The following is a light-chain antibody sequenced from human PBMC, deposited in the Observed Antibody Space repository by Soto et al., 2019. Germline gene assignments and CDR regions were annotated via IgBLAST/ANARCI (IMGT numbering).Light chain of an antibody. V-gene: IGLV2-14*03. CDR1: SSDVGGYNY. CDR2: DVS. J-gene: IGLJ2*01. Sequence: QSALTQPASVSGSPGQSITISCTGTSSDVGGYNYVSWYQHHPGKAPKLMIYDVSNRPSGVSNRFSGSKSGNTASLTISGLQAEDEYDYYCSSYTSSSPVVFGGGTKLTVL. CDR3: SSYTSSSPVV.